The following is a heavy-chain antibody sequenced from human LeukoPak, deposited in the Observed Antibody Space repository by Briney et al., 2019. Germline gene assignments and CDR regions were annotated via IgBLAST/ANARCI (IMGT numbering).Heavy chain of an antibody. Sequence: GGSLRLSCAASGFTFSSYWMSWDRQAPGKGLEWVANIKQDGSEKYYVDSVKGRFTISRDNAKNSLYLQMNSLRAEDTAVYYCARDLGSSSWYGTYYYMDVWGKGTTVTVSS. CDR2: IKQDGSEK. J-gene: IGHJ6*03. CDR3: ARDLGSSSWYGTYYYMDV. D-gene: IGHD6-13*01. CDR1: GFTFSSYW. V-gene: IGHV3-7*01.